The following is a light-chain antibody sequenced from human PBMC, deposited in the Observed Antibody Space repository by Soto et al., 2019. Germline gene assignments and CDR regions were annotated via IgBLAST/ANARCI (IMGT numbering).Light chain of an antibody. Sequence: QSVLTQPRSVSGSPGQSVTISXXGTXXXXGGYNYVSWYQQHPGKAPKLMIYDVSKRPSGVPDRFSGSKSGNTASLTISGLQAEDEADYYCCSYAGSYTFVVFGGGTKLTVL. J-gene: IGLJ2*01. CDR3: CSYAGSYTFVV. V-gene: IGLV2-11*01. CDR1: XXXXGGYNY. CDR2: DVS.